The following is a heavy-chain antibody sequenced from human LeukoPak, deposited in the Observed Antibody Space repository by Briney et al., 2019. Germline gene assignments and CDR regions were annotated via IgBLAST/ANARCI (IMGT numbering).Heavy chain of an antibody. V-gene: IGHV1-2*02. J-gene: IGHJ5*02. D-gene: IGHD6-13*01. CDR2: IDPNSGGT. Sequence: ASVKVSCKASGYTFTGYYMHWVRQAPGQGLEWMGWIDPNSGGTNYAQKLQGRVTMTRDTSISAAYMELTRLRSDDTAVYFCARSSGVAAARYNWFDPWGQGTLVTVPS. CDR3: ARSSGVAAARYNWFDP. CDR1: GYTFTGYY.